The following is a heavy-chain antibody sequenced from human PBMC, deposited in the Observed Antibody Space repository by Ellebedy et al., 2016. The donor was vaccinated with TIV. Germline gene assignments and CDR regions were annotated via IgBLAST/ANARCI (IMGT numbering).Heavy chain of an antibody. J-gene: IGHJ6*02. CDR3: ATDSTNYYYYGMDV. CDR2: FDPEDGET. CDR1: GYTLTELS. Sequence: ASVKVSCXVSGYTLTELSMHWVRQAPGKGLEWMGGFDPEDGETIYAQKFQGRVTMTEDTSTDTAYMELSSLRSEDTAVYYCATDSTNYYYYGMDVWGQGTTVTVSS. D-gene: IGHD5/OR15-5a*01. V-gene: IGHV1-24*01.